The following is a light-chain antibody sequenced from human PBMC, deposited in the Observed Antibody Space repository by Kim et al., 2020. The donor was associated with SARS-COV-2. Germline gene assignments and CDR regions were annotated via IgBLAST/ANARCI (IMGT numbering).Light chain of an antibody. CDR2: DVS. V-gene: IGLV2-11*01. Sequence: QSALTQPRSVSGSPGQSVAISCTGTSSDVGAYDYVSWYQQHPGKAPKLMIYDVSKRPSGVPDRFSGSKSGNTASLTISGLQADDGSDYYCCSYSGDSYVFGTGTKVTVL. CDR1: SSDVGAYDY. CDR3: CSYSGDSYV. J-gene: IGLJ1*01.